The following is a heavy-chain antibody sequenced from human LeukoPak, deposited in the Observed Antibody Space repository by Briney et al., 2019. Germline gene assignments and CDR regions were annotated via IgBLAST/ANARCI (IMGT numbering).Heavy chain of an antibody. CDR2: ISAYNGNT. Sequence: ASVKVSCKASGYTFTSYGISWVRQAPGQGLEWMGWISAYNGNTNYAQKLQGRVTMTTDTSTSTAYMELRSLRSDDTAVYYCARMLKIYGDYDRPPDYYYYYMDVWGKGTTVTISS. CDR1: GYTFTSYG. CDR3: ARMLKIYGDYDRPPDYYYYYMDV. J-gene: IGHJ6*03. V-gene: IGHV1-18*01. D-gene: IGHD4-17*01.